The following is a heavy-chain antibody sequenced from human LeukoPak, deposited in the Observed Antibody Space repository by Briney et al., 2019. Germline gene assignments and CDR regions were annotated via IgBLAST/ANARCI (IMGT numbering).Heavy chain of an antibody. D-gene: IGHD5-24*01. V-gene: IGHV1-2*02. J-gene: IGHJ4*02. CDR1: GYTFTDYY. CDR2: INPNSGGT. CDR3: ARIGYNHYFYY. Sequence: GASVKVSCKASGYTFTDYYLHWVRQAPGQGLEWMGWINPNSGGTNSAQTFQGRVTMTRDTSITTAYLDLSRLRSDDTAVYYCARIGYNHYFYYWGQGTLVTVSS.